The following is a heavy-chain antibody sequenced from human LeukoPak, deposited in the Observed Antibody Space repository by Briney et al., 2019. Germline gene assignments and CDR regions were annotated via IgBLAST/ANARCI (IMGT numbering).Heavy chain of an antibody. J-gene: IGHJ4*02. V-gene: IGHV3-20*04. Sequence: GGSLRLSCAASGFTFDDYGMSWVRQAPGKGLEWVSGINWNGGSTGYADSVKGRFTISRDNAKNSLYLQMNSLRAEDTALYYCACTGYYDYVWGSYRSTYYFDYWGQGTLVTVSS. CDR1: GFTFDDYG. D-gene: IGHD3-16*02. CDR2: INWNGGST. CDR3: ACTGYYDYVWGSYRSTYYFDY.